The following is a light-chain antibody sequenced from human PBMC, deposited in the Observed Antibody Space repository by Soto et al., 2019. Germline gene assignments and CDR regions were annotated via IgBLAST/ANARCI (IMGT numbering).Light chain of an antibody. CDR3: HVWDSSSGHYI. CDR2: DDS. V-gene: IGLV3-21*02. J-gene: IGLJ1*01. CDR1: NIGRKS. Sequence: SYELTQPPSVSVAPGQTARISCGGNNIGRKSVHWYQQKPGRAPVVVVYDDSDRPSGIPERFSGANYGYTATLTISRVEAGDEADYYCHVWDSSSGHYIFGTGTKVTVL.